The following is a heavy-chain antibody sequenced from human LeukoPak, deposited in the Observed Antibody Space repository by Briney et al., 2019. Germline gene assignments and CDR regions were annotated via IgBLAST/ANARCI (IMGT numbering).Heavy chain of an antibody. CDR2: INPNSGGT. V-gene: IGHV1-2*02. J-gene: IGHJ6*03. CDR1: GYTFNDYY. D-gene: IGHD3-10*01. CDR3: ARDSGIRYMDV. Sequence: ASVKVSCKASGYTFNDYYMHWVRQAPGQGLEWMGWINPNSGGTNYAQKFQGRVTMTRDTSISTAYMDLSRLRSDDTAVYYCARDSGIRYMDVWGKGTTVTVSS.